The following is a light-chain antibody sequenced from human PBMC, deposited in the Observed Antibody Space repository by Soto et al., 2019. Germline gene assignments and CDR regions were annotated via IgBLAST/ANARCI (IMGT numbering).Light chain of an antibody. Sequence: EIPLTPSPASLSVSVRARVPTTCRASQSISSYLNWYQQKPGNAPKLLLYAASSLQSGVPSRFSGSGFGTDFTLTISSLQAADVSAYYCLQDYTTSLGTVGQGTKVDI. V-gene: IGKV1-39*01. J-gene: IGKJ1*01. CDR1: QSISSY. CDR2: AAS. CDR3: LQDYTTSLGT.